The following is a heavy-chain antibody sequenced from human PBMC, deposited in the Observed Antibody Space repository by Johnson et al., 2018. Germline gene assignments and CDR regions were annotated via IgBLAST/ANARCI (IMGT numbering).Heavy chain of an antibody. D-gene: IGHD3-22*01. Sequence: QVQLVESGGGVVQPGRSLRLSCAASGFTFSNYGIHWVRQAPGKGLEWVAVISYDGSNKYYADSVKGRFTISRDNSKNTLYLQMNSLRAEDTAVYYCARERDYYDSSGYYSEYFQHWGQGTLVTVSS. CDR2: ISYDGSNK. J-gene: IGHJ1*01. CDR3: ARERDYYDSSGYYSEYFQH. CDR1: GFTFSNYG. V-gene: IGHV3-30*03.